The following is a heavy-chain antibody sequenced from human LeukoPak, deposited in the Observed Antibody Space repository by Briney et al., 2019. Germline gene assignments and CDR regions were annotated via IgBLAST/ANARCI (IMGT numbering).Heavy chain of an antibody. CDR2: INHSGST. CDR1: GGSFSGYY. V-gene: IGHV4-34*01. Sequence: SGTLSLTCAVYGGSFSGYYWSWIRQPPGKGLEWIGEINHSGSTNYNPSLKSRVPISVDQSKNQFSLMLRSVTAADPAVYHFSRVSRHYWRDAVDIWGQGTMVTVSS. CDR3: SRVSRHYWRDAVDI. D-gene: IGHD2-8*02. J-gene: IGHJ3*02.